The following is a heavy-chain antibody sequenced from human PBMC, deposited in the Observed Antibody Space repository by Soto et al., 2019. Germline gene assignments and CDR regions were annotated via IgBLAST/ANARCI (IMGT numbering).Heavy chain of an antibody. D-gene: IGHD3-22*01. Sequence: QVQLHESGPGLVRPSQTLSLTCNVSGGSISTADYYRSWIRQPPGKGLEWIGYIYYRGSTYYNPALESRVAISIDTAKNQFSLTLTSVTAADTAVYYCVSDYDSGGYIGYWGQGTLVTVSS. CDR2: IYYRGST. V-gene: IGHV4-30-4*01. CDR3: VSDYDSGGYIGY. J-gene: IGHJ4*02. CDR1: GGSISTADYY.